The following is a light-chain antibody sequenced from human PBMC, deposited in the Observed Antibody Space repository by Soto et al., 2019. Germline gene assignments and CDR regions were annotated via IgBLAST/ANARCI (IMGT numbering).Light chain of an antibody. CDR3: QSYDSSLSGSV. J-gene: IGLJ3*02. V-gene: IGLV1-40*01. CDR2: GNN. Sequence: QSVLTQPPSVSGAPGQRVTISCTGSSSNIGAGYDVHWYQQLPGTAPKLFIFGNNDRPSGVPDRCSGSKSGTSASLAITGLQAEDEVDYYCQSYDSSLSGSVFGGGTKVTVL. CDR1: SSNIGAGYD.